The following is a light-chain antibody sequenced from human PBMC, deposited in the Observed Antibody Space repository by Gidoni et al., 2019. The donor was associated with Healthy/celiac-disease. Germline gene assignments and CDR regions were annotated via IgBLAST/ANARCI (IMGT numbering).Light chain of an antibody. Sequence: VSPSPPGTLSLSPGERATLSCRASQSVSSSYLAWYQQKPGQAPRLLIYGASSRSTGIPDRCSVSGSVTDFTLTISRLGPEDFAVYYCQQYGSSPRTFGQGTKLEIK. CDR2: GAS. CDR1: QSVSSSY. V-gene: IGKV3-20*01. J-gene: IGKJ2*01. CDR3: QQYGSSPRT.